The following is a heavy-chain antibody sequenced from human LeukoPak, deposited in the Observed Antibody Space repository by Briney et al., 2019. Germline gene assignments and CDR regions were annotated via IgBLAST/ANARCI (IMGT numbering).Heavy chain of an antibody. CDR3: TAEIYRGHVYSYYYGMDV. D-gene: IGHD5-12*01. CDR2: INTGNGNT. CDR1: GYTFTSYA. V-gene: IGHV1-3*04. J-gene: IGHJ6*02. Sequence: ASVKVSCKASGYTFTSYAMHWVRQAPGQRLECMGWINTGNGNTKYSQKFQERVSITRDMSTSTVYMELSSLRSEDTAVYYCTAEIYRGHVYSYYYGMDVWGQGTTVTVFS.